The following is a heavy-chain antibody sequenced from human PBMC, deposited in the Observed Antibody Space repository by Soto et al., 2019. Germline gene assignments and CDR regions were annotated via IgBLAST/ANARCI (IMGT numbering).Heavy chain of an antibody. CDR1: GGSFSGYY. CDR2: INHSGST. Sequence: SETLSLTCAVYGGSFSGYYWSWIRHPPGKGLEWIGEINHSGSTNYNPSLKSRVTISVDTSKNQFSLKLSSVTAADTAVYYCARVWRKGAFDIWGQGTMVTVSS. CDR3: ARVWRKGAFDI. J-gene: IGHJ3*02. V-gene: IGHV4-34*01.